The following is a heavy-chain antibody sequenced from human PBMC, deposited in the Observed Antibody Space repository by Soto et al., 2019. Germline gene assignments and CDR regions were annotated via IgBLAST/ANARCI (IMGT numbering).Heavy chain of an antibody. V-gene: IGHV4-61*01. CDR3: ARGQAFWTGYYRMPYYFDY. Sequence: LSLTCTVSGGSVSSGSYYWSWIRQPPGKGLEYIGYLYYSGSTNYDPPLKSRVTISVDTPKNQFSVKLTSVTAADTAVYYCARGQAFWTGYYRMPYYFDYWGQGTLVTVSS. CDR2: LYYSGST. CDR1: GGSVSSGSYY. J-gene: IGHJ4*02. D-gene: IGHD3-3*01.